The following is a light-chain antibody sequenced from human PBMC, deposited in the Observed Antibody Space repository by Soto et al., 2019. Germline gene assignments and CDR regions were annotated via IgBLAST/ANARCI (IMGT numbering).Light chain of an antibody. CDR2: GAS. Sequence: EVVMTQSPATLSASPGERATLSCWASETVATNLAWYQQKPGQAPRHLISGASTRAAGISDRFRGSGSGTEFTLTISSLRSEDSGIYYCQQYFEWPPMTFGQGTKVEI. CDR1: ETVATN. CDR3: QQYFEWPPMT. J-gene: IGKJ1*01. V-gene: IGKV3-15*01.